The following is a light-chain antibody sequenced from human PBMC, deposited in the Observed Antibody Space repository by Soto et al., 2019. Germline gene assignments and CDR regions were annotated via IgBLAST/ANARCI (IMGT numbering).Light chain of an antibody. CDR1: QTVTTY. J-gene: IGKJ1*01. CDR3: QQYGSSLWT. CDR2: DAS. V-gene: IGKV3-20*01. Sequence: EIVVTQSPATLSLSPGERATLSCRASQTVTTYLAWYQQKPGQAPRLLIYDASNRATGIPARFSGSGSGTDFTLTISRLEPEDFAMYYCQQYGSSLWTFGQGTKVDIK.